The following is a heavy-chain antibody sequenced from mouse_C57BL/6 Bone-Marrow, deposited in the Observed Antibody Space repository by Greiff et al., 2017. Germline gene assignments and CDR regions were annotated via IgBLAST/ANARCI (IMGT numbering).Heavy chain of an antibody. CDR3: ARAGRYFDY. CDR2: IYPGGGYT. CDR1: GYTFTNYW. Sequence: QVQLQQSGAELVRPGTSVKMSCKASGYTFTNYWIGWAKQRPGHGLEWIGDIYPGGGYTNYNEKVKGKATLTADKSSSTADMQLSSLTSEDSAIYYCARAGRYFDYWGQGTTLTVSA. J-gene: IGHJ2*01. V-gene: IGHV1-63*01.